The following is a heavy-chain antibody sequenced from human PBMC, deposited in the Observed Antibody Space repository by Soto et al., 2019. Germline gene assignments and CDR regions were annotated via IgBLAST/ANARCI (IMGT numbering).Heavy chain of an antibody. Sequence: GGSLRLSCVVSGIDFSNYAMTWVRQAPGKGLEWVAISRTSGRSTYHADSVRGRFTISRDNSKNTLYLHMTNLRAEDTAVYYCAKDGHWLDVFLDLWGQGTPVTVSS. CDR2: SRTSGRST. D-gene: IGHD6-19*01. CDR1: GIDFSNYA. J-gene: IGHJ4*02. CDR3: AKDGHWLDVFLDL. V-gene: IGHV3-23*01.